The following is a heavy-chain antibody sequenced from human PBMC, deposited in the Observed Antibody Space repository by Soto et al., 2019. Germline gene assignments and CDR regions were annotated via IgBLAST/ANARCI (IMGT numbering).Heavy chain of an antibody. D-gene: IGHD2-2*01. CDR1: GGSISSYY. V-gene: IGHV4-59*01. CDR2: IYYSGST. Sequence: QVQLQESGPGLVKPSETLSLTCTVSGGSISSYYWSWIRQPPGKGLEWIGYIYYSGSTNYNPSLKGRVTISVDTSKNQFSLKLSSVTAADTAVYYCARDNAQARHAEYFQHWGQGTLVTVSS. J-gene: IGHJ1*01. CDR3: ARDNAQARHAEYFQH.